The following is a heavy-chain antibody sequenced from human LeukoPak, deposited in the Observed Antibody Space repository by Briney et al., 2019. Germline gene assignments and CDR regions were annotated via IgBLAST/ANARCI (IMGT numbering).Heavy chain of an antibody. Sequence: SETLSLTCTVSGGSVSSGSYYWSWIRQPPGKGLEWIGYIYYSGSTNYNPSLKSRVTISVDTSKNQFSLKLSSVTAADTAVYYCARSSRIDYWGQGTLVTVSS. CDR2: IYYSGST. CDR1: GGSVSSGSYY. J-gene: IGHJ4*02. CDR3: ARSSRIDY. V-gene: IGHV4-61*01.